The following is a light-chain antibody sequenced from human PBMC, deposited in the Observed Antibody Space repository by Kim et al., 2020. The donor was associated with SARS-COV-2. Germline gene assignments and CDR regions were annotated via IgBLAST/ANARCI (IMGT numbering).Light chain of an antibody. CDR3: QQFWHSPLT. J-gene: IGKJ1*01. V-gene: IGKV3-20*01. CDR2: GAS. Sequence: EIVLTQSPGTLSLSPGERATLSCRASQSVSGNFIAWYQQRPGQSPRLLINGASSRATGVPERFSGSGSGTDFTLTISRLETEDFAVYYCQQFWHSPLTFGQGTKVDIK. CDR1: QSVSGNF.